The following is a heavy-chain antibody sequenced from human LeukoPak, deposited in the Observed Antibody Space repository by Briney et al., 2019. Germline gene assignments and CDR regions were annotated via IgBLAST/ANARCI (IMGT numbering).Heavy chain of an antibody. D-gene: IGHD3-3*01. J-gene: IGHJ6*02. CDR2: VGTAGDT. Sequence: GGSLRLSCAASGFTFSSYDMHWVRQATGKGLEWVSAVGTAGDTYYPGSVKGRFTISRENAKNSLYLQMNSLRAGDTAVYYYARGEYDFWSGYYRNYYGMDVWGQGTTVTVSS. CDR1: GFTFSSYD. CDR3: ARGEYDFWSGYYRNYYGMDV. V-gene: IGHV3-13*01.